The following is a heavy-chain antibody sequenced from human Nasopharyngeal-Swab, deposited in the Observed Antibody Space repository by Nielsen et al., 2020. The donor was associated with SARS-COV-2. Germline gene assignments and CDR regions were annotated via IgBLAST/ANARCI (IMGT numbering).Heavy chain of an antibody. Sequence: ASVKVSCKVSGYNLTELSMHWVRQAPGKGLEWMGGFDPEDGETIYAQKFQGRVTMTEDTSTDTAYMELSSLRSEDTAVYYCATSAPYCSSTSCSYWFDPWGQGTLVTVSS. CDR1: GYNLTELS. CDR2: FDPEDGET. CDR3: ATSAPYCSSTSCSYWFDP. D-gene: IGHD2-2*01. V-gene: IGHV1-24*01. J-gene: IGHJ5*02.